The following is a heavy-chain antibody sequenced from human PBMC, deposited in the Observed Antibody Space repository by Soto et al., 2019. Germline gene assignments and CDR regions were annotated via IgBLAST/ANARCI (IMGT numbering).Heavy chain of an antibody. CDR1: GYSFTSYW. J-gene: IGHJ4*02. V-gene: IGHV5-51*01. D-gene: IGHD3-22*01. CDR2: IYPGDSDT. Sequence: GESLKISCKGSGYSFTSYWIGWVRQMPGKGLEWMGIIYPGDSDTRYSPSFQGQVTISADKSISTAYLQWSSLKASDTAMSYCAREAYYDSSGYYGPIDYWGQGTLVTVSS. CDR3: AREAYYDSSGYYGPIDY.